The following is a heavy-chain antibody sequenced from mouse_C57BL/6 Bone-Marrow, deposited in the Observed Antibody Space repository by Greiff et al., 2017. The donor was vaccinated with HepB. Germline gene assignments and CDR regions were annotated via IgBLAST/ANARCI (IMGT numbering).Heavy chain of an antibody. CDR2: ISDGGSYT. D-gene: IGHD1-1*01. V-gene: IGHV5-4*03. J-gene: IGHJ1*03. Sequence: EVMLVESGGGLVKPGGSLKLSCAASGFTFSSYAMSWVRQTPEKRLEWVATISDGGSYTYYPDNVKGRFTISRDNAKNNLYLQMSHLKSEDTAMYYCASTVVGYFDVGGTGTTVTVSS. CDR1: GFTFSSYA. CDR3: ASTVVGYFDV.